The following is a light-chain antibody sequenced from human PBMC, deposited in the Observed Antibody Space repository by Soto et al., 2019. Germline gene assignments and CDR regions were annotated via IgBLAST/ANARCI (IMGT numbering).Light chain of an antibody. Sequence: EIVMTQSPATLSVSPGERVTLSCRASQSVRSSLAWYQQKPGQAPRLLIYGASTRATGIPARFSGSGSGTEFTLPIRSLQSEDFAVYYCQQSKDWPPWTFGPGTKVEF. J-gene: IGKJ1*01. CDR2: GAS. CDR3: QQSKDWPPWT. V-gene: IGKV3-15*01. CDR1: QSVRSS.